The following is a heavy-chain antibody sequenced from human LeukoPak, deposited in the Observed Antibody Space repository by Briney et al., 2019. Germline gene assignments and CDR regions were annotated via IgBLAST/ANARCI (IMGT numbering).Heavy chain of an antibody. J-gene: IGHJ4*02. Sequence: AGGSLRLSCVASGFTFSTYWMSWVGQAPGKGIEWVANLKQDGSVKHYVDSVKGRFTISRDNAKNSLYLQMTNLRAEDTAVYYCATSADSPGNSWGQGTLITVSS. CDR2: LKQDGSVK. D-gene: IGHD4-23*01. V-gene: IGHV3-7*03. CDR3: ATSADSPGNS. CDR1: GFTFSTYW.